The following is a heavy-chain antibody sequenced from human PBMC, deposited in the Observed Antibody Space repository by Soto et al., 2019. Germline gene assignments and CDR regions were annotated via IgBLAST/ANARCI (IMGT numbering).Heavy chain of an antibody. CDR2: IYYSGST. CDR1: GGSISSYY. V-gene: IGHV4-59*01. J-gene: IGHJ4*02. D-gene: IGHD6-19*01. Sequence: SETLSLTCTVSGGSISSYYWSWIRQPPGKGLEWIGYIYYSGSTNYNPSLKSRATISVDTSKNQFSLKLSSVTAADTAVYYCARAPVAGSGEFDYWGQGTLVTVSS. CDR3: ARAPVAGSGEFDY.